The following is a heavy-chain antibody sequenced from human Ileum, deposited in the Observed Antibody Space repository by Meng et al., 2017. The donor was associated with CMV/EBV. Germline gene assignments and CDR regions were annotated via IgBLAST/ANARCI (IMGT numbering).Heavy chain of an antibody. CDR1: SDSVSSYAYY. CDR2: VYHTGTT. CDR3: ARMNQLLSYGFDI. J-gene: IGHJ3*02. D-gene: IGHD2-2*01. Sequence: GSLRLSCTVPSDSVSSYAYYWNWIRQPPGKGLEWIGFVYHTGTTSYNPSLKSRVTMSVETSKNQFSLKLSSVTAADTAVYYCARMNQLLSYGFDIWGQGALVTVSS. V-gene: IGHV4-61*08.